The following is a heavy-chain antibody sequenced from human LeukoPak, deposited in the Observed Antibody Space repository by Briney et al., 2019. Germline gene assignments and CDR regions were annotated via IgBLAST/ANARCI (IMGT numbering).Heavy chain of an antibody. Sequence: GGSLRLSCAASGFTFSNYWMSWVRQAPGKGLEWVANIKQDESEKYHVDSVKGRFTISRGNAKNSLYLQMNSLGAEDTAVYYCARDRAGSYWGQGTLVIVSS. CDR3: ARDRAGSY. V-gene: IGHV3-7*01. CDR1: GFTFSNYW. D-gene: IGHD3-10*01. J-gene: IGHJ4*02. CDR2: IKQDESEK.